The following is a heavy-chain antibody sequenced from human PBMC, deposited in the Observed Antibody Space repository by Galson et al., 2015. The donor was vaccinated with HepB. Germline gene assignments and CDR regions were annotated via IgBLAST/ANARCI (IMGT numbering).Heavy chain of an antibody. CDR3: AKDSYYYGSGIMDV. V-gene: IGHV3-30*18. CDR1: GFTFSSYG. D-gene: IGHD3-10*01. Sequence: SLRLSCAASGFTFSSYGMHWVRQAPGKGLEWVAVISYDGSNKYYADSVKGRFTISRDNSKNTLYLQMNSLRAEDTAVYYCAKDSYYYGSGIMDVWGQGTTVTVSS. CDR2: ISYDGSNK. J-gene: IGHJ6*02.